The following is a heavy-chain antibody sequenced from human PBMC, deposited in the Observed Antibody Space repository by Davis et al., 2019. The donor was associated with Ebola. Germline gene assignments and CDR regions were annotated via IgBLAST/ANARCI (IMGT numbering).Heavy chain of an antibody. J-gene: IGHJ5*02. Sequence: PSETLSLTCAVSGGSISSSNWWSWVRQPPGKGLEWIGEIYHSGSTNYNPSLKSRVTISVDTSKNQFSLKLSSVTAADTAVYYCARGACSGGSCYDNWFDPWGQGTLVTVSS. CDR3: ARGACSGGSCYDNWFDP. CDR2: IYHSGST. D-gene: IGHD2-15*01. V-gene: IGHV4-4*02. CDR1: GGSISSSNW.